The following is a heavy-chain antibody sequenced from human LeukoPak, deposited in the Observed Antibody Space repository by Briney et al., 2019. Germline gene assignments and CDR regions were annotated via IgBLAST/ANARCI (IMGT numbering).Heavy chain of an antibody. CDR2: INSDGSST. V-gene: IGHV3-74*01. D-gene: IGHD3-22*01. J-gene: IGHJ3*01. CDR3: AREVIVGGINGLDV. Sequence: GGSLRLSCAASGFTFSSYAMHWVRQVPGKGLVWVSRINSDGSSTIYADSVRGRFTISRDNAKNTVYLQMNSLRAEDTAAYYCAREVIVGGINGLDVWGQGTTVTVSS. CDR1: GFTFSSYA.